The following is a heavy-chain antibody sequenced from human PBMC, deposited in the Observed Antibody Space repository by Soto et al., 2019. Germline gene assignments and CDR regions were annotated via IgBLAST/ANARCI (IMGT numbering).Heavy chain of an antibody. CDR2: IYTTGST. Sequence: SETLSLTCTVSGDSIGRGGYYWTWIRQHPGKGLEWIAYIYTTGSTYYNPSLKSRVGISVDTSKNQFSLKLSSVTAADTAVYYCAREATVVFYDYWGQGTLVTVSS. CDR1: GDSIGRGGYY. D-gene: IGHD4-17*01. J-gene: IGHJ4*02. CDR3: AREATVVFYDY. V-gene: IGHV4-31*03.